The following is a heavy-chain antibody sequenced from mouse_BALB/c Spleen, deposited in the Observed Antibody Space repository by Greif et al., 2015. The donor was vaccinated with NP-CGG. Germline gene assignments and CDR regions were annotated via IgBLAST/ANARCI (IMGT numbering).Heavy chain of an antibody. J-gene: IGHJ4*01. Sequence: EVMLVESGGGLVKPGGSLKLSCAASGFAFSSYDMSWVRQTPEKRLEWVAYISSGGGSTYYPDTVKGRFTISRDNAKNTLYLQMSSLKSEDTAMYYCARYDGYYYYAVDYWGQGTSVTVSS. D-gene: IGHD2-3*01. V-gene: IGHV5-12-1*01. CDR3: ARYDGYYYYAVDY. CDR2: ISSGGGST. CDR1: GFAFSSYD.